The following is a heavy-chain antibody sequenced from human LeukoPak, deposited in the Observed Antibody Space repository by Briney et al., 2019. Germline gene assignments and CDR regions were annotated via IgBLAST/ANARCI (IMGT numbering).Heavy chain of an antibody. CDR3: ARGPLYGDYFDY. CDR2: INQDGSEK. J-gene: IGHJ4*02. D-gene: IGHD4-17*01. CDR1: GFTFSNYW. V-gene: IGHV3-7*05. Sequence: PGGSLRLSCAASGFTFSNYWMSWVRQAPGKGLEWVAHINQDGSEKYYVDSVKGRFTISRDNAKNSLYLQMNSLRAEDTAVYYCARGPLYGDYFDYWGQGTLVTVSS.